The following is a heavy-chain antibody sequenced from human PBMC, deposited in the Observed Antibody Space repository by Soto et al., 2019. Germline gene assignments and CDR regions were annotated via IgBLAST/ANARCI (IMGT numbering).Heavy chain of an antibody. D-gene: IGHD6-6*01. CDR1: GGTFSRYT. CDR2: IIPILGIA. Sequence: SSVKVSCKASGGTFSRYTISWVRQAPGQGLEWMGRIIPILGIANYAQKFQGRVTITADKSTSTAYMELSSLRSEDTAVYYCAAGGYSSSSSDDVYYYYMDVWGKGTTVTVAS. CDR3: AAGGYSSSSSDDVYYYYMDV. V-gene: IGHV1-69*02. J-gene: IGHJ6*03.